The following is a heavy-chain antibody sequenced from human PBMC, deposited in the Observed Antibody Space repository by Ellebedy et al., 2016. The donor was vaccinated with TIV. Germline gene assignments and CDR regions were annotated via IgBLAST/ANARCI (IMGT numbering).Heavy chain of an antibody. CDR2: IDHSGIL. Sequence: MPSETLSLTCAVYGESFSDYYWNWIRQSPGNGLEWIGEIDHSGILNYNPSPASRVTISVDTSKIQFALQLSSLTAADTAVYYCASARRDGYNYYYYGLDVWGQGTTVTVSS. V-gene: IGHV4-34*01. D-gene: IGHD5-24*01. J-gene: IGHJ6*02. CDR3: ASARRDGYNYYYYGLDV. CDR1: GESFSDYY.